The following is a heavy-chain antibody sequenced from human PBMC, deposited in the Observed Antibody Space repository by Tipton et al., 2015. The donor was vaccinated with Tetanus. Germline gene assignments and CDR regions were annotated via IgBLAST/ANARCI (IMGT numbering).Heavy chain of an antibody. CDR3: ARTDRGGIGARPFDY. J-gene: IGHJ4*02. D-gene: IGHD6-6*01. V-gene: IGHV2-70*11. CDR1: GFSLSTSGMC. CDR2: IDWDDDK. Sequence: LVKPTETLTLTCTFSGFSLSTSGMCVSWIRQPPGKALEWLARIDWDDDKYYSTSLKTRLTISKDTSKNQVVLTMTNMDPVDTATYYCARTDRGGIGARPFDYWGQGTLVTVSS.